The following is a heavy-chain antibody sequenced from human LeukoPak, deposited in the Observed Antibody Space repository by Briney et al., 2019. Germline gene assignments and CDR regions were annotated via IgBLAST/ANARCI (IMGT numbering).Heavy chain of an antibody. CDR2: IWYDGSNK. D-gene: IGHD3-22*01. J-gene: IGHJ4*02. CDR1: GFTFSSYA. Sequence: GGSLRLCCTASGFTFSSYAMHWVRRAPGKGLEWVAVIWYDGSNKYYPDSVKGRFTISRDNSKNTLYLQMNSLRVEDTAVYYCARSSITMIVVVGDFDYWGQGTLVTVSS. CDR3: ARSSITMIVVVGDFDY. V-gene: IGHV3-33*01.